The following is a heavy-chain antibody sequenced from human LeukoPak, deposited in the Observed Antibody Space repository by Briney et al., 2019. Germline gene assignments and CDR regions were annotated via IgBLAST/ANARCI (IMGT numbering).Heavy chain of an antibody. J-gene: IGHJ5*02. D-gene: IGHD6-13*01. V-gene: IGHV4-59*08. CDR2: IYYSGST. CDR3: ARHSIDPGIAGES. CDR1: GVSISSYY. Sequence: PSETLSLTCTVSGVSISSYYWSWIRQPPGKGLEWIGYIYYSGSTNYNPSLKSRVTISVDTSKNQFSLKLSSVTAADTAVYYCARHSIDPGIAGESWGQGTLVTVSS.